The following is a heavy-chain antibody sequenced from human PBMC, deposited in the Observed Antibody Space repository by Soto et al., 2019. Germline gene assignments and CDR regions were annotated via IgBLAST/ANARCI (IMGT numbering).Heavy chain of an antibody. V-gene: IGHV4-30-2*06. CDR3: AREYYGMGV. CDR2: TYQSGSA. CDR1: GGSSSSGGYS. Sequence: TLSRTCTVSGGSSSSGGYSWTWIRQSPWKCLEWLGYTYQSGSAYYNPSLKSRVTISVYRSKNQFSLNVTSVTAADTAVYSCAREYYGMGVWGQGTTVTVSS. J-gene: IGHJ6*02.